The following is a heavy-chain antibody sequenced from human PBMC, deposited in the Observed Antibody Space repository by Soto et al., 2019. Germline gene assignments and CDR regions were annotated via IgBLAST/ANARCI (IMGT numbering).Heavy chain of an antibody. V-gene: IGHV4-31*03. CDR1: GDSISTDSY. D-gene: IGHD3-10*01. CDR2: IYYRGSI. J-gene: IGHJ4*02. Sequence: QVQLQESGPGLVKPSQTLSLTCTVSGDSISTDSYWSWLRQYPGKGLEWIGYIYYRGSIYYNPSLKSRATLSVDTSNNQFSLKLNSVTAADTAVSYCARVAWEVRELPFFDSWGQGTLVTVSS. CDR3: ARVAWEVRELPFFDS.